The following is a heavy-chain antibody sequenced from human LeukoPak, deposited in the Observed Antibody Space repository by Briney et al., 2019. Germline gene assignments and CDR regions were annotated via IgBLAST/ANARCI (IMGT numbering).Heavy chain of an antibody. CDR1: GYSISSGFY. CDR3: ARERENSYGNFDY. V-gene: IGHV4-38-2*02. CDR2: IYHSGTT. Sequence: SETLSLTCTVSGYSISSGFYWGWIRQPPGKGLEWIGSIYHSGTTYCDPSLKSRVTISVDTSKNQFSLKLSSVTAADTAVYYCARERENSYGNFDYWGQGTLVTVSS. J-gene: IGHJ4*02. D-gene: IGHD5-18*01.